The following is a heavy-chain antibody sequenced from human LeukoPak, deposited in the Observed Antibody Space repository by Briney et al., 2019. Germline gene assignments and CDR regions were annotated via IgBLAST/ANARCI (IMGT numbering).Heavy chain of an antibody. D-gene: IGHD3-10*01. CDR3: ARDPGGYYYGSGRHAYGMDV. CDR2: ISSSSSYI. CDR1: GFTFSSYS. J-gene: IGHJ6*02. V-gene: IGHV3-21*01. Sequence: PGGSLRLSCAASGFTFSSYSMNWVRQAPGKGLEWVSSISSSSSYIYYADSVKGRFTISRDNAKNSLYLQMNSLRAEDTAVYCCARDPGGYYYGSGRHAYGMDVWGQGTTVTVSS.